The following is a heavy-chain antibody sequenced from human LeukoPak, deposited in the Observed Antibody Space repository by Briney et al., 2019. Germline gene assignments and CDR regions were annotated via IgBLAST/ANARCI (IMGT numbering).Heavy chain of an antibody. Sequence: SETLSLTCNVSGVSVSDGRYYWTWIRQHPGKGLEWIGYKYYSGSAKYNPSLKSRLTISIDTSKNQFSLHLSSVTAADTGTYYCATPYCSSISCLDVFNMWGQGTRVTVSS. CDR2: KYYSGSA. CDR1: GVSVSDGRYY. J-gene: IGHJ3*02. D-gene: IGHD2-2*01. V-gene: IGHV4-31*03. CDR3: ATPYCSSISCLDVFNM.